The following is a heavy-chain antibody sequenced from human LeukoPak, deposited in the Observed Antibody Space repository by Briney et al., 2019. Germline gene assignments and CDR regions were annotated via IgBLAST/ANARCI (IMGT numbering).Heavy chain of an antibody. V-gene: IGHV3-15*01. CDR1: GFPFSNAW. D-gene: IGHD3-10*01. Sequence: GGPLRLSCAASGFPFSNAWMSWVRQAPGKGLEWVSRSKSRGDGGTTDYAAPVKGRFTISRDDSKNTLYLQMHSLKTEDTAVYYCTAGDLDAFDVWGQGTMVIVSS. CDR3: TAGDLDAFDV. CDR2: SKSRGDGGTT. J-gene: IGHJ3*01.